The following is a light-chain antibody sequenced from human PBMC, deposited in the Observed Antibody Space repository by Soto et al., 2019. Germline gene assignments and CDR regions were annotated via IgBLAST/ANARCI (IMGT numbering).Light chain of an antibody. V-gene: IGKV1-5*03. J-gene: IGKJ4*01. CDR1: QSINKW. CDR2: EAS. Sequence: DIQMTQSPSTLSASVGDRVTITCRASQSINKWLAWYQQKPGKAPKFLIFEASSLESGVPSRFSGGGSGTEFTLTINSLQPDDFAIYFCQQYDGYPLTFGGGTKVEMK. CDR3: QQYDGYPLT.